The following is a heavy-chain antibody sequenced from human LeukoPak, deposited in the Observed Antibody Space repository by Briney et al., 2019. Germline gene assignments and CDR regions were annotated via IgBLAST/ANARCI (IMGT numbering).Heavy chain of an antibody. V-gene: IGHV1-2*02. CDR3: ARSPTIADAFAI. J-gene: IGHJ3*02. D-gene: IGHD3-9*01. Sequence: ASVKVSCKASGYTFTGYYMHWVRQAPGQGLEWMGWINPNSGGTNYAQNFQGRLTLTRDTSISTAYMELSRLRSDDTAMYYCARSPTIADAFAIWGRGTMVTVPS. CDR2: INPNSGGT. CDR1: GYTFTGYY.